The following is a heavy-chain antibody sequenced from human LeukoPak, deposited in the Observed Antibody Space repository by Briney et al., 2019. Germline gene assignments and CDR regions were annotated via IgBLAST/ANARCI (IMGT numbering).Heavy chain of an antibody. CDR2: IAYDGNNK. Sequence: GGSLRPSCVASGFTFSKYDVHWVRQAPGKGLEWVAVIAYDGNNKIYADSVRGRFTISRDNSKNTLYLQMNSLRAEDTAVYYCARAAAETGAFRDNWFDPWGQGTLVTVSS. CDR1: GFTFSKYD. J-gene: IGHJ5*02. CDR3: ARAAAETGAFRDNWFDP. D-gene: IGHD6-19*01. V-gene: IGHV3-30-3*01.